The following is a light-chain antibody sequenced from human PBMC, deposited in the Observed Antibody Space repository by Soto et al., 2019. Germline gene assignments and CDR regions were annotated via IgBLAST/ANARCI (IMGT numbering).Light chain of an antibody. CDR2: GAS. Sequence: IVLTQSPGTLSLSPGERATLSCRASQSVSNNDLAWYQQKPCQAPRLLIYGASSRATGIPDGFSGSGSGADFTLTISRLEPEDFAVYYCQQYGSSPRTVGQGTRVEIK. V-gene: IGKV3-20*01. J-gene: IGKJ1*01. CDR1: QSVSNND. CDR3: QQYGSSPRT.